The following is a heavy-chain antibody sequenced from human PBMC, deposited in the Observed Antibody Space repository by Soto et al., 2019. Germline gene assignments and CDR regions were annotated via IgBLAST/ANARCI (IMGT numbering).Heavy chain of an antibody. D-gene: IGHD6-19*01. CDR1: GFTFTNST. CDR3: ARVRSGWCDY. Sequence: PGGSLRLSCATSGFTFTNSTMNWVRQAPGEGLEWVSSITSSSSYIYYADSVKGRFTISRDNAKNSLYLQMNSLRAEDTAVYYCARVRSGWCDYWGQGTLVTVSS. J-gene: IGHJ4*02. CDR2: ITSSSSYI. V-gene: IGHV3-21*01.